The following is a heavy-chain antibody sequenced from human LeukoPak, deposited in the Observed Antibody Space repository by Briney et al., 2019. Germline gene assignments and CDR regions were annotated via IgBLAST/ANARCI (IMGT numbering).Heavy chain of an antibody. V-gene: IGHV1-69*05. CDR2: IIPIFGTA. D-gene: IGHD3-3*01. CDR1: GGTFSSYA. Sequence: ASVKVSCKASGGTFSSYAISWVRQAPGQGLEWMGRIIPIFGTANYAQKFQGRVTITTDESTSTAYMELSSLRSEDTAVYYCAGGPYYDFWSGYLRYWGQGTLVTVSS. CDR3: AGGPYYDFWSGYLRY. J-gene: IGHJ4*02.